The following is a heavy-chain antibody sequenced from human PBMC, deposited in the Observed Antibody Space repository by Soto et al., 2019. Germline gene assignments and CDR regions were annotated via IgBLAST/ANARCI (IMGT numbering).Heavy chain of an antibody. Sequence: EVQLVQSGAQVKKPGKSLKISCQGSGYRFSSFWIGWVRQMPGKGLEWMGIAQPGHSDTRYSPAFKGHVTVSTDESTITAYLQWRCLRGSYTAMYLCARHGYSSSWYPVDWGQITLVTAAS. J-gene: IGHJ4*02. CDR1: GYRFSSFW. V-gene: IGHV5-51*01. CDR2: AQPGHSDT. D-gene: IGHD6-13*01. CDR3: ARHGYSSSWYPVD.